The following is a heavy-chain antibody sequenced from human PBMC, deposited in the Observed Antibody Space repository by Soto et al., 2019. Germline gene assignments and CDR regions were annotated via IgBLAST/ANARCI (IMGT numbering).Heavy chain of an antibody. CDR3: ARRFAVTPNRFRP. D-gene: IGHD4-17*01. V-gene: IGHV1-69*02. J-gene: IGHJ5*02. CDR2: IIPILGIA. Sequence: QVQLVQSGAEVKKPGSSVKVSCKASGGTFSSYTISWVRQAPGQGLEWMGRIIPILGIANYAQKFQGRVTITADKSTSTGYLGLSSLRSEDTGVEYRARRFAVTPNRFRPLGQGNLVTVPS. CDR1: GGTFSSYT.